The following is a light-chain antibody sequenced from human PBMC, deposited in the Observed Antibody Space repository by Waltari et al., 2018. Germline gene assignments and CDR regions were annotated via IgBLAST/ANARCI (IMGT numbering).Light chain of an antibody. CDR3: QQTDSFPLT. CDR2: GST. J-gene: IGKJ4*01. Sequence: DIQMTQSPSSVSASVGDRVTISCRASQDVSTWVAWYQQKPGKPPKLLIHGSTTLQSGVPSRFSGSGSGTDFALTINGLQPGDFASYICQQTDSFPLTFGGGTKVDIK. V-gene: IGKV1-12*01. CDR1: QDVSTW.